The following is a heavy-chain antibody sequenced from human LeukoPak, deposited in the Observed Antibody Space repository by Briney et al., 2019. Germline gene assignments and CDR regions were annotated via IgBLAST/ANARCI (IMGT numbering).Heavy chain of an antibody. V-gene: IGHV4-31*03. Sequence: SETLSLTCTVSGGSISSGGDCWSWIRQHPGKGLEWIGYIYYSGSAYYNPSLKSRVAISVDTSKSQFSLKLSSVTAADTAVYYCARAGFWSGYDPYGMDVWGQGTTVTVSS. CDR2: IYYSGSA. D-gene: IGHD3-3*01. J-gene: IGHJ6*02. CDR1: GGSISSGGDC. CDR3: ARAGFWSGYDPYGMDV.